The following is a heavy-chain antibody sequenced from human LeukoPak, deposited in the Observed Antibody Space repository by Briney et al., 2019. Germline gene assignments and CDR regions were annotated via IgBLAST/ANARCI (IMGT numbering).Heavy chain of an antibody. CDR2: ISYSGST. CDR1: GGSISGYY. CDR3: ARDWELLPEGYYYYMDV. D-gene: IGHD1-26*01. J-gene: IGHJ6*03. Sequence: SGPTLVKPSETLSLTCTVSGGSISGYYWNWIRQPPGKGLEWIGCISYSGSTNYSPSLKSRVTISPDTSRNKFSLKLNSVTAADTAVYYCARDWELLPEGYYYYMDVWGKGTTVTVSS. V-gene: IGHV4-59*01.